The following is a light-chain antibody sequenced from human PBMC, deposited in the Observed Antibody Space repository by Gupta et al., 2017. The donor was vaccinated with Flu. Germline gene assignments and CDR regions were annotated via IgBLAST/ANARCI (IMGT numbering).Light chain of an antibody. V-gene: IGKV1-5*03. Sequence: PMTQSPSTLSASVGDTVTITCRASQAVRSWLAWYQQKPAKAPKLLISGASILQTGVPSRFSGSASGTDFTLTISGLQPVDVATYYCQQYDSYPTWTFGQGTKV. CDR2: GAS. CDR1: QAVRSW. CDR3: QQYDSYPTWT. J-gene: IGKJ1*01.